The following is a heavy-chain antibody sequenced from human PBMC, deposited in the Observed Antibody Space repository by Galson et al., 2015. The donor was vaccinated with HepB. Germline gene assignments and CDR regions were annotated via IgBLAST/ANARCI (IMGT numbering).Heavy chain of an antibody. V-gene: IGHV3-30-3*01. D-gene: IGHD1-26*01. CDR3: ARGAAAGLYSGSYGFDY. J-gene: IGHJ4*02. Sequence: SLRLSCAASGFTFSSYAMHWVRQAPGKGLEWVAVISYDGSNKYYADSVKGRFTISRDNSKNTLYLQMNSLRAEDTAVYYCARGAAAGLYSGSYGFDYWGQGTLVTVSS. CDR2: ISYDGSNK. CDR1: GFTFSSYA.